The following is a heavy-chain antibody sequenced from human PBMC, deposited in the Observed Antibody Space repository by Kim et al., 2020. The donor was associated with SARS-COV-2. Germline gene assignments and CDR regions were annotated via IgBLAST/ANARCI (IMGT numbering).Heavy chain of an antibody. D-gene: IGHD3-10*01. Sequence: GGSLRLSCAASGFTFSDYYMSWIRQAPGKGLEWLSYINSGGTRDYADSVKGRFTISRDDAKKSLYLQMNSLRVDDTAVYYCTRDFSRYGSAARDYWGQGTLVTVSS. CDR1: GFTFSDYY. J-gene: IGHJ4*02. CDR3: TRDFSRYGSAARDY. CDR2: INSGGTR. V-gene: IGHV3-11*01.